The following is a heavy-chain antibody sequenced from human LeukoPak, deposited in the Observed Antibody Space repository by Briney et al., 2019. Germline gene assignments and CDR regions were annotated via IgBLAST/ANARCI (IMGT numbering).Heavy chain of an antibody. D-gene: IGHD5-24*01. J-gene: IGHJ5*02. CDR3: ARQGRRWLQNLGWFDP. CDR1: GGSFSGYY. CDR2: INHSGST. Sequence: KSSETLSLTCAVYGGSFSGYYWSWIRQPPGKGLEWIGEINHSGSTNYNPSLKSRVTISVDTSKNQFSLKLSSVTAADTAVYYCARQGRRWLQNLGWFDPWGQGTLVTVSS. V-gene: IGHV4-34*01.